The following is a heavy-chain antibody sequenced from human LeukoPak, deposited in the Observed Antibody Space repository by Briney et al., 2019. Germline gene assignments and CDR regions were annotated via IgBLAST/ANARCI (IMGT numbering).Heavy chain of an antibody. CDR2: IYCSGST. V-gene: IGHV4-59*01. Sequence: SETLSLTCTVSGGSISSYYWSWIRQPPGKGLEWIGYIYCSGSTNYNPSLKSRVTISVDTSKTQFSLKLSSVTAADTAVYYCARVDPDSSSTLEVFDYWGQETLVTVSS. D-gene: IGHD6-6*01. J-gene: IGHJ4*02. CDR3: ARVDPDSSSTLEVFDY. CDR1: GGSISSYY.